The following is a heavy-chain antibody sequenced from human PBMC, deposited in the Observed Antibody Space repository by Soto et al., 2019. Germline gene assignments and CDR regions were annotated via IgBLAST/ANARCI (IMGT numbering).Heavy chain of an antibody. J-gene: IGHJ4*02. CDR1: GGSISSSSYY. V-gene: IGHV4-39*07. CDR3: ARDGDYFGSGSPPLLSK. CDR2: IYYSGNT. D-gene: IGHD3-10*01. Sequence: SETLSLTCTVSGGSISSSSYYWGWIRQPPGKGLEWIGSIYYSGNTYYNPSLKSRVTISVDTAKNQFSLKLTSVTAADMAVYYCARDGDYFGSGSPPLLSKWGQGTLVTVSS.